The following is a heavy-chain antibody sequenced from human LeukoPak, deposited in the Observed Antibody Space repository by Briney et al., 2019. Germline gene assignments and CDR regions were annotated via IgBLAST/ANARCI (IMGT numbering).Heavy chain of an antibody. CDR3: ARGLGGASYYMDV. Sequence: ASETLSLTCTVSGGSMSDFYWSWVRQPAGKRPEWIGRIDTSGSTHQNPSLRSRVTMSLDASKRQFSLKLSSVTVADTAVYYCARGLGGASYYMDVWGKGTTVTVSS. D-gene: IGHD3-16*01. CDR1: GGSMSDFY. CDR2: IDTSGST. V-gene: IGHV4-4*07. J-gene: IGHJ6*03.